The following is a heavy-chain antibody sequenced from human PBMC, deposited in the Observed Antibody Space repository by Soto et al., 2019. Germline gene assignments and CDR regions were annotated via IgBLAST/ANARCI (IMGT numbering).Heavy chain of an antibody. Sequence: PSETLSLTCTVSGGSISSYYWSWIRQPPGKGLEWIGYIYYSGSTNYNPSLKSRVTISVDTSKNQFSLKLSSVTAADTAVYYCARGVDTAMVRYYYYHYGMDVWGQGTTVPVSS. CDR1: GGSISSYY. V-gene: IGHV4-59*12. J-gene: IGHJ6*02. D-gene: IGHD5-18*01. CDR2: IYYSGST. CDR3: ARGVDTAMVRYYYYHYGMDV.